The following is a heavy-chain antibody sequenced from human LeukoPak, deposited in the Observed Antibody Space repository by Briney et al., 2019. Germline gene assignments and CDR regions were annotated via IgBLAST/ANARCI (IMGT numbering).Heavy chain of an antibody. D-gene: IGHD2-8*01. J-gene: IGHJ4*02. V-gene: IGHV1-18*01. CDR3: AREICTNGVCYSDFDY. Sequence: ASVKVSCKASGYTFTSYGISWVRQAPGQGLEWMGWISAYNGNTNYAQKLQGRVTMTTDTSTSTAYMELRSLRSDDTAVYYCAREICTNGVCYSDFDYWGQGTLVTVSS. CDR1: GYTFTSYG. CDR2: ISAYNGNT.